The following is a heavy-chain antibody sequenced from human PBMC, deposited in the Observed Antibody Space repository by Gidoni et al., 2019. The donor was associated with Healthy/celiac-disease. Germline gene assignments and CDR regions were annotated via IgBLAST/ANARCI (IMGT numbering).Heavy chain of an antibody. CDR1: GGSISSSSYY. CDR3: ARPDMPF. Sequence: QLQLQESGPGLVQPSETLSLTCTVSGGSISSSSYYGGWIRQRPGKGREWIGSIYYSGSTYYNPSLKSRVTISVDTSKNQFSLKRSSVTAADTAVYYCARPDMPFWGQGTLGTVSS. V-gene: IGHV4-39*01. CDR2: IYYSGST. D-gene: IGHD2-2*01. J-gene: IGHJ4*02.